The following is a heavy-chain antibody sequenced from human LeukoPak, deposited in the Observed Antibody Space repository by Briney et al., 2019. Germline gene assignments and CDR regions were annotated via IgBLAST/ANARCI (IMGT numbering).Heavy chain of an antibody. J-gene: IGHJ3*02. CDR3: ARIKPWGYAFDI. CDR1: GFSVSSKY. CDR2: IYSGGST. D-gene: IGHD3-16*01. V-gene: IGHV3-66*01. Sequence: VQPGGSLILSCAASGFSVSSKYMSWVRQAPGKGLEWVSVIYSGGSTYYADSVKGRFTISRDNSKNTLYLQMNSLRAEDTAVYYCARIKPWGYAFDIWGQGTMVTVSS.